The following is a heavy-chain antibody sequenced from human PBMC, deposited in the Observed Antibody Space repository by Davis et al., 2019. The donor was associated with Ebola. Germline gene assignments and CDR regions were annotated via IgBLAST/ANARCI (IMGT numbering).Heavy chain of an antibody. J-gene: IGHJ5*01. V-gene: IGHV1-18*01. CDR2: ISAYNGNT. CDR3: AREAGATTRIYDS. CDR1: SYTFTSYG. D-gene: IGHD1-26*01. Sequence: SVHVPCQASSYTFTSYGISWVRQAPGQGLEWMGWISAYNGNTNYAQKLQGRVTMTTDTSRSTAYMELRSLRSDDTAVYYCAREAGATTRIYDSWGQGTLVTVSS.